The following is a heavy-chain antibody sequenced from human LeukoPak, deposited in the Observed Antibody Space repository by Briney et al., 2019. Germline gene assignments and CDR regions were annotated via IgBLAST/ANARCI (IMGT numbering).Heavy chain of an antibody. CDR3: ARAETTYYDFWSGYYTWYYFDY. Sequence: SETLSLTCTVSGYYISSGYYWGWIRQPPGKGLEWIGSTYHSGSTYYNPSLKSRVTISVDTSKNQFSLKLSSVTAADTAVYYCARAETTYYDFWSGYYTWYYFDYWGQGTLVTVSS. V-gene: IGHV4-38-2*02. D-gene: IGHD3-3*01. CDR2: TYHSGST. CDR1: GYYISSGYY. J-gene: IGHJ4*02.